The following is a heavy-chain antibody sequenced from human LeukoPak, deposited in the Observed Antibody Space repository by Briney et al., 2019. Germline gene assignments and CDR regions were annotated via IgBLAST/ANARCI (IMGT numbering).Heavy chain of an antibody. CDR3: ARVKYYGGNSLRY. Sequence: ASVTVSFTASVYTFTIYDINWVRQATGQGLEWMGWMNPNSGNTGYAQKFQGRVTMNRKTSISTAYMELSSLRSEDTAVYYCARVKYYGGNSLRYWGQGTLVTVSS. J-gene: IGHJ4*02. CDR2: MNPNSGNT. V-gene: IGHV1-8*01. D-gene: IGHD4-23*01. CDR1: VYTFTIYD.